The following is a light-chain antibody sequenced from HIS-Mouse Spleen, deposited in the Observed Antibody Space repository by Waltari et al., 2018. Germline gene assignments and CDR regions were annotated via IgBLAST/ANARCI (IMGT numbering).Light chain of an antibody. CDR1: SSDVGGYNY. Sequence: QSALTQPASVSGSPGQSITISCTGTSSDVGGYNYVSWYQQHPGKAPKLMIDDVSKRPSGVSNRFSGSKSGNTASLTISGLQARDEADYYCSSYTSSSTEVFGGGTKLTVL. V-gene: IGLV2-14*03. J-gene: IGLJ2*01. CDR2: DVS. CDR3: SSYTSSSTEV.